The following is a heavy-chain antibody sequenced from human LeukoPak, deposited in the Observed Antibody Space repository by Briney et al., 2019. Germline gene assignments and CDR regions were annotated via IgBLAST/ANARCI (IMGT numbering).Heavy chain of an antibody. CDR2: IIPIFGTA. CDR1: GAAFSSYA. Sequence: SVKLSFKASGAAFSSYAISWVRHGPGQGLGWMGGIIPIFGTANYAQKVQGRVTITADESASTAYMELSSLRSEGTAVYYCARSFRGSGPYYFDYWGQGTLVTVSS. CDR3: ARSFRGSGPYYFDY. J-gene: IGHJ4*02. D-gene: IGHD3-10*01. V-gene: IGHV1-69*01.